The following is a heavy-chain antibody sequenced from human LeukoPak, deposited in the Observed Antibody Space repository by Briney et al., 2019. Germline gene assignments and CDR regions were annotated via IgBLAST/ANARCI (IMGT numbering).Heavy chain of an antibody. CDR3: AKDLPY. CDR2: ISGSGGST. Sequence: ETLSLTCTVSGGSISSGGYYWSWVRQAPGKGLEWVSAISGSGGSTYYADSVKGRFTISRDNSKNTLYLQMNSLRAEDTAVYYCAKDLPYWGQGTLVTVSS. CDR1: GGSISSGGYY. J-gene: IGHJ4*02. V-gene: IGHV3-23*01.